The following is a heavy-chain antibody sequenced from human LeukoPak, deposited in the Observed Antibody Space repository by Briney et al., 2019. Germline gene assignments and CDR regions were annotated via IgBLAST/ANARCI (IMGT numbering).Heavy chain of an antibody. CDR1: GGSFSGYY. J-gene: IGHJ5*02. D-gene: IGHD1-26*01. V-gene: IGHV4-34*01. Sequence: SETLSLTCAVYGGSFSGYYWSWIRQPPGKGLEWIGEINHSGSTNYNPSLKSRVTISVDTSKNQFSLKLSSVIAADTAVYYCAKKWGNWFDPWGQGTLVTVSS. CDR3: AKKWGNWFDP. CDR2: INHSGST.